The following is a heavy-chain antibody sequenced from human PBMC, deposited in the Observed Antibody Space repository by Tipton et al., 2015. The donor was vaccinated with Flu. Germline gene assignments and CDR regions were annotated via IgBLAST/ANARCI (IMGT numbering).Heavy chain of an antibody. D-gene: IGHD2-21*02. CDR1: GLNASDNY. J-gene: IGHJ5*02. CDR2: IFTGGKA. Sequence: SLRLSCAASGLNASDNYMSWVRRAPGKGLEWLSIIFTGGKAYYADSVRGRFIISRDNSKNTVHLQMHSLRVEDTAMYYCVRDPGDSRFDAWSQGTLVTVSS. V-gene: IGHV3-53*01. CDR3: VRDPGDSRFDA.